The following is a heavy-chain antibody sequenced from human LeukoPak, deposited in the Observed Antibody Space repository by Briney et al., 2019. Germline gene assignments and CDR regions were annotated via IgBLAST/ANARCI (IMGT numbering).Heavy chain of an antibody. V-gene: IGHV4-39*07. CDR2: IYTSGST. Sequence: SETLSLTCTVPGGSISSSSYYWGWIRQPPGKGLEWIGRIYTSGSTNYNPSLKSRVTMSVDTSKNQFSLKLSSVTAADTAVYYCASRDSSSWYVGAFDIWGQGTMVTVSS. J-gene: IGHJ3*02. D-gene: IGHD6-13*01. CDR1: GGSISSSSYY. CDR3: ASRDSSSWYVGAFDI.